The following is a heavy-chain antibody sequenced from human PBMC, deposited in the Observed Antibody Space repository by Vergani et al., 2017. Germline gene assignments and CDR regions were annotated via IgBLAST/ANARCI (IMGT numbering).Heavy chain of an antibody. Sequence: QVQLVQYGAEVKKPGSSVKVSCKASGGTFSSYAISWVRQAPGQGLEWMGGIIPIFGTANYAQKFQGRVTITADESTSTAYMELSSLRSEDTAVYYCASRAGDYDILTGYSPFDYWGQGTLVTVSS. CDR1: GGTFSSYA. CDR2: IIPIFGTA. CDR3: ASRAGDYDILTGYSPFDY. D-gene: IGHD3-9*01. V-gene: IGHV1-69*12. J-gene: IGHJ4*02.